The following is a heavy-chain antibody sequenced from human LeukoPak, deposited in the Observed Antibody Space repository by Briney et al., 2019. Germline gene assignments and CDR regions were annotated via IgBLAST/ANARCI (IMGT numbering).Heavy chain of an antibody. Sequence: PGGSLRLSCAASGFSFSSYTIIWVRQAPGMGLEWVSAVSGSGGSRDYADSVKGRFIISRDNSKNTLYLQMNSLRAEDTALYYCAKDRLGYGNDFDYWGQGTLVTVSS. J-gene: IGHJ4*02. CDR3: AKDRLGYGNDFDY. D-gene: IGHD4-11*01. CDR2: VSGSGGSR. V-gene: IGHV3-23*01. CDR1: GFSFSSYT.